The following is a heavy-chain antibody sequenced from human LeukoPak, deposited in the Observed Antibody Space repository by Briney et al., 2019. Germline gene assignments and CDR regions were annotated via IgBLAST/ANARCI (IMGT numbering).Heavy chain of an antibody. D-gene: IGHD2-8*01. J-gene: IGHJ3*02. CDR2: ISYSGST. CDR3: TRHRQYDADVFDI. Sequence: SETLSLTRIVSGGSLSSYYWSWIRQPPGKGQEWIGYISYSGSTKYNPSLKSRVTISIDTSKKQFSLNLSSVTAADTAVYYCTRHRQYDADVFDIWGQGTMVTVSS. V-gene: IGHV4-59*08. CDR1: GGSLSSYY.